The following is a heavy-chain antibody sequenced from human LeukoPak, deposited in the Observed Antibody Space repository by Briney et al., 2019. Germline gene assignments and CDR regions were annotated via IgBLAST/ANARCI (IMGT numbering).Heavy chain of an antibody. CDR1: GGSISSGGYS. D-gene: IGHD3-10*01. V-gene: IGHV4-30-2*01. CDR3: ASSSMVRGVNPFDY. Sequence: SQTLSLTCAVSGGSISSGGYSWSWIRQPPGKGLEWIEYIYHSGSTYYNPSLKSRVTISVDRSKNQFSLKLSSVTAADTAVYYCASSSMVRGVNPFDYWGQGTLVTVSS. CDR2: IYHSGST. J-gene: IGHJ4*02.